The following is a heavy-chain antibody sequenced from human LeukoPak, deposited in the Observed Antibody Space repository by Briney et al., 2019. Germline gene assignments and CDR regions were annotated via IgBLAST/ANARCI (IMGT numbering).Heavy chain of an antibody. CDR1: GDSISSRNYY. CDR2: IYYSGRT. V-gene: IGHV4-39*01. J-gene: IGHJ4*02. CDR3: ARAGGYDRGGFDY. D-gene: IGHD5-12*01. Sequence: SETLSLTCTVSGDSISSRNYYWGWIRQPPGKGLEWIGSIYYSGRTYYNPSFKSRVTMSVDTSKNQFSLMLTSVTAADTAVYYCARAGGYDRGGFDYWGQGTLVTVSS.